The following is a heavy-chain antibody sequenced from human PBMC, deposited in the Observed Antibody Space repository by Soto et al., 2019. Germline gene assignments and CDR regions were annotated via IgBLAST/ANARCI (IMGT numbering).Heavy chain of an antibody. V-gene: IGHV4-39*01. Sequence: SERMSLTCTVSGGSISSSSYYGGWIRQPPGKGLEWIGSIYYSGSTYYNPSLKSRVTISVDTSKNQFSLKLSSVTAADTAVYYCASLVVAAADADYFDYWGQGTLVTVHS. D-gene: IGHD6-13*01. CDR2: IYYSGST. CDR3: ASLVVAAADADYFDY. J-gene: IGHJ4*02. CDR1: GGSISSSSYY.